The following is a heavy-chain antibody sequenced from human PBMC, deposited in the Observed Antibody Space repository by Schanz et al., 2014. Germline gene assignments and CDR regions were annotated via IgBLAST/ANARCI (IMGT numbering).Heavy chain of an antibody. J-gene: IGHJ6*02. CDR2: FSAYNGNT. D-gene: IGHD6-13*01. V-gene: IGHV1-18*01. CDR3: ARDNLVSSSWYNYYGMDV. CDR1: GYTFTHYG. Sequence: QVQLVQSGAEVKKPGASVKVSCKASGYTFTHYGITWVRQAPGQGLEWMGWFSAYNGNTNYAQKLQGRVTMTTDTSTSTAYMELRSLRSDDTAVYYCARDNLVSSSWYNYYGMDVWGQGTTVTVSS.